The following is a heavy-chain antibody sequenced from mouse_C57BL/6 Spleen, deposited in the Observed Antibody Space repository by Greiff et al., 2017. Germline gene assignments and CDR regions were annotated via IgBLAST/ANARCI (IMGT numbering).Heavy chain of an antibody. CDR1: GYTFTDYY. V-gene: IGHV1-26*01. D-gene: IGHD4-1*01. CDR2: INPNNGGT. Sequence: VRLQQSGPELVKPGASVKISCKASGYTFTDYYMNWVKQSHGKSLEWIGDINPNNGGTSYNQKFKGKATLTVDKSSSTAYMELRSLTSEDSAVYYCARPHWDGRAYAMDYWGQGTSVTVSS. J-gene: IGHJ4*01. CDR3: ARPHWDGRAYAMDY.